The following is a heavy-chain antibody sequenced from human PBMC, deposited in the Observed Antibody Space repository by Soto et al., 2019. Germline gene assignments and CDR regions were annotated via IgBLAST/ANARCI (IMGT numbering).Heavy chain of an antibody. J-gene: IGHJ5*02. D-gene: IGHD2-2*01. CDR2: ISAYNGNT. Sequence: ASVKVSCKASGYTFTSYGISWVRQAAGQGLEWMGWISAYNGNTNYAQKLQGRVTMTKDTSTTTPYMELRSLRSDDTAVYYCARWSWDSSTSCYGDPWGQGTLVTVSS. CDR1: GYTFTSYG. V-gene: IGHV1-18*01. CDR3: ARWSWDSSTSCYGDP.